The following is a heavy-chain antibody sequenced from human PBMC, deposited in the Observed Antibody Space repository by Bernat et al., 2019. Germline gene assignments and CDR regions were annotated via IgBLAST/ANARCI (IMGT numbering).Heavy chain of an antibody. V-gene: IGHV4-38-2*01. CDR1: GYSISSGYY. CDR2: IYHSGST. J-gene: IGHJ5*02. CDR3: ERVDTAIVGGFDP. Sequence: QVQLQESGPGLVKPSETLSLTCAVSGYSISSGYYWGWIRQPPGKGLEWIGSIYHSGSTYYNPSLKSRVTISVDTSKNQFSLKLSSVTAADTAVYYCERVDTAIVGGFDPWGQGTLVTVSS. D-gene: IGHD5-18*01.